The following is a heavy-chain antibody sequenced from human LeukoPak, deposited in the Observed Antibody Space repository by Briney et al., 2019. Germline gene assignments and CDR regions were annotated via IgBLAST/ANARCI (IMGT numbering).Heavy chain of an antibody. CDR3: ARDYLVGAPLDS. J-gene: IGHJ4*02. Sequence: SSQTLSITCTVSGVSVTNYYLAWIRQPVGKGLEWIGRMYISGSTNYNPSLKSRVTISIDKTKNQFSLKLRSVTAADTAVYYCARDYLVGAPLDSWGQGTLVTVSP. CDR2: MYISGST. CDR1: GVSVTNYY. D-gene: IGHD1-26*01. V-gene: IGHV4-4*07.